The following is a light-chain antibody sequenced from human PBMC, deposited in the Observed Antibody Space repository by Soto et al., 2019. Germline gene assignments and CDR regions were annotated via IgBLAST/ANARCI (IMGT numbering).Light chain of an antibody. Sequence: QSVLTQPVSVSGSPGQSITISCTGTSSDVGGYNYVSWYQQHPGKAPKLMIYDVSNRPSGVSNRFSGSKSGNTASLTISGLQAEDEADYYCSSYTSSSTLVVGTGTKVTVL. CDR1: SSDVGGYNY. J-gene: IGLJ1*01. CDR2: DVS. CDR3: SSYTSSSTLV. V-gene: IGLV2-14*01.